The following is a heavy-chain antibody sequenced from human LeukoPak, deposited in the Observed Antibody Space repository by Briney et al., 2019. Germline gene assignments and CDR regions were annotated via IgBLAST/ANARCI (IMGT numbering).Heavy chain of an antibody. V-gene: IGHV3-49*04. J-gene: IGHJ4*02. Sequence: GGSLRLSCTASGFTFGDYAMSWVRQAPGKGLEWVGFIRSKAYGGTTEYAASVKGRFTISRDDSKSIAYLQMNSLKTEDTAVYYCTRRGYSLSYYFDYWGQGTLVTVSS. CDR3: TRRGYSLSYYFDY. D-gene: IGHD6-13*01. CDR2: IRSKAYGGTT. CDR1: GFTFGDYA.